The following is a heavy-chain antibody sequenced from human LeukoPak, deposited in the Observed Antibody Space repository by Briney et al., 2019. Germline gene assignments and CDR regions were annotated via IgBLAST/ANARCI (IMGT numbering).Heavy chain of an antibody. V-gene: IGHV1-18*01. J-gene: IGHJ4*02. D-gene: IGHD3-9*01. CDR3: AREYDILTGYSQIDY. CDR1: GGTFSSYA. Sequence: ASVKVSCKASGGTFSSYAISWVRQAPGQGLEWMGWISAYNGNTNYAQKLQGRVTMTTDTSTSTAYMELRSLRSDDTAVYYCAREYDILTGYSQIDYWGQGTLVTVSS. CDR2: ISAYNGNT.